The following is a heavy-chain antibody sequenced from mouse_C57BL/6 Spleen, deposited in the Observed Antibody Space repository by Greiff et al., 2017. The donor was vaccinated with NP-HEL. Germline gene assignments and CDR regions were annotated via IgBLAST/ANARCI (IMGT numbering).Heavy chain of an antibody. Sequence: EVQLQQSGPELVKPGASVKISCKASGYSFTGYYMNWVKQSPEKSLEWIGEINPSTGGTTYNQKFKAKATLTVDKSSSTAYMQLKSLTSEDSAVYYCARSLHYGSSWYWYFDVWGTGTTVTVSS. CDR3: ARSLHYGSSWYWYFDV. CDR2: INPSTGGT. CDR1: GYSFTGYY. D-gene: IGHD1-1*01. J-gene: IGHJ1*03. V-gene: IGHV1-42*01.